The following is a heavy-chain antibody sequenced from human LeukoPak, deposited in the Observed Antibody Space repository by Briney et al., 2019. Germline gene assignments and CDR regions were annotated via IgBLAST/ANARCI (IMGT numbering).Heavy chain of an antibody. CDR2: IYYSGST. Sequence: SETLSLTCTVSGGSISSSSYYWGWIRQPPGKGLEWIGSIYYSGSTYYNPSLKSRVTISVDTSKNQFSLKLSSVTAADTAVYYCARRTNWGHDAFDIWGQGTMVTVSS. V-gene: IGHV4-39*07. J-gene: IGHJ3*02. CDR1: GGSISSSSYY. CDR3: ARRTNWGHDAFDI. D-gene: IGHD7-27*01.